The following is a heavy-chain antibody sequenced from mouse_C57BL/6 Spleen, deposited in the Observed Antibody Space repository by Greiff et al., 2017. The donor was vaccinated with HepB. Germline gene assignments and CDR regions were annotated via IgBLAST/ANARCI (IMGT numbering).Heavy chain of an antibody. CDR2: INPSSGYT. CDR3: ARCYDGYYVVRDY. D-gene: IGHD2-3*01. Sequence: VQLQQSGAELAKPGASVKLSCKASGYTFTSYWMHWVKQRPGQGLEWIGYINPSSGYTKYNQKFKDKATLTADKSSSTAYMQLSSLTYEDSAVYYCARCYDGYYVVRDYWGQGTSVTVSS. J-gene: IGHJ4*01. CDR1: GYTFTSYW. V-gene: IGHV1-7*01.